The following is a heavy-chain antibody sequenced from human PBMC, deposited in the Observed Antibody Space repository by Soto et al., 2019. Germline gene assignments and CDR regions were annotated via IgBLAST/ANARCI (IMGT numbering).Heavy chain of an antibody. CDR3: ARTGPLSSGWFDC. Sequence: HPGGSLRLSCAASGFTFSAYPMHWVRQAPGKGLEWVALISSDGNNKYYADSVKGRFTISRDISKNTLYLEMNSLRVDDTALYTCARTGPLSSGWFDCWGRGTLVTVSS. V-gene: IGHV3-30-3*01. CDR1: GFTFSAYP. CDR2: ISSDGNNK. J-gene: IGHJ4*02. D-gene: IGHD6-25*01.